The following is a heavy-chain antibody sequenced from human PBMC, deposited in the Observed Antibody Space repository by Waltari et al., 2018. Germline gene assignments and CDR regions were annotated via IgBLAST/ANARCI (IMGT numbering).Heavy chain of an antibody. J-gene: IGHJ4*02. CDR1: GGXIXXXSYY. Sequence: QLQLXXXGPGLXXPXETLSLTCTXSGGXIXXXSYYWGWIRQPPGKGLEWIGGIYYXGNTYYNPSLKSRVTIAXDTSKNXFSLTLTXXTAADTAVXYCARVVXXXILXGRMYYLDXWXXGXLVTVSS. D-gene: IGHD3-9*01. CDR3: ARVVXXXILXGRMYYLDX. V-gene: IGHV4-39*07. CDR2: IYYXGNT.